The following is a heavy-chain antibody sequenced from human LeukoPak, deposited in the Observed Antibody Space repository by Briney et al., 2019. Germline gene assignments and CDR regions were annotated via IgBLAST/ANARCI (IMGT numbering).Heavy chain of an antibody. CDR1: GGTFSSYA. J-gene: IGHJ4*02. CDR3: ARDLKRGYSSGRYSWGTGSSNDY. D-gene: IGHD6-19*01. Sequence: ASVKVSCKASGGTFSSYAISWVRQAPGQGLEWMGWISGYNGNTNYAQQKLQGRVTMTTDTSTSTAYMELRSLRSDDTAVYYCARDLKRGYSSGRYSWGTGSSNDYWGQGTLVTVSS. CDR2: ISGYNGNT. V-gene: IGHV1-18*01.